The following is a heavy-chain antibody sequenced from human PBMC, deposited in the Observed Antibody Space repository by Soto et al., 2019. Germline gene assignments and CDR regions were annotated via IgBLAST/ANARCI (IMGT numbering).Heavy chain of an antibody. J-gene: IGHJ6*02. CDR1: GYSFTSYW. CDR2: IYPGDSDT. CDR3: ARHESSSSSSYYYYGMDV. D-gene: IGHD6-6*01. Sequence: GEPLKISGKGSGYSFTSYWIGWVSQMPGKGLECMGIIYPGDSDTSYSPAFQGQVTISADKSISTAYLQLSSLKASDTAMYYCARHESSSSSSYYYYGMDVWGHGTTVTVSS. V-gene: IGHV5-51*01.